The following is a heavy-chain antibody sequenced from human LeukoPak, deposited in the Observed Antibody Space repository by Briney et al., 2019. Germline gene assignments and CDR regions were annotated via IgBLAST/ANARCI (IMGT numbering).Heavy chain of an antibody. CDR1: GFPFSSYW. V-gene: IGHV3-7*04. J-gene: IGHJ4*02. CDR3: TRVGYIDEGIDY. D-gene: IGHD5-24*01. Sequence: GGSLRLSCVASGFPFSSYWMTWVRQAPGKGLEWAANIKQDGSKKSYVDSVKGRFTISRDNAKNSLYLQMNSLRAEDTAIYYCTRVGYIDEGIDYWGQGTLVTVSS. CDR2: IKQDGSKK.